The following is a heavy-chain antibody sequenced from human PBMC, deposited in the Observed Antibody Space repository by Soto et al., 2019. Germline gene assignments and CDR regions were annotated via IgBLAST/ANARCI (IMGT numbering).Heavy chain of an antibody. CDR3: AKDRSNYGDLDY. V-gene: IGHV3-23*01. J-gene: IGHJ4*02. Sequence: EVQLLESGGGLVQPGGSLRLSCAASGFTFSSYAMSWVRQAPGKGLEWVSAISGSGGSTYYADPVKGRFTISRDNSKNTLYLQMNSLRAEDTAVYYCAKDRSNYGDLDYWGQGTLVTVSS. CDR2: ISGSGGST. CDR1: GFTFSSYA. D-gene: IGHD4-17*01.